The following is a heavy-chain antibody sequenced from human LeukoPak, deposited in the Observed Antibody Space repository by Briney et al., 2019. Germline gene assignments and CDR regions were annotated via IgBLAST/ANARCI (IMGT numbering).Heavy chain of an antibody. CDR2: IYYSGTT. CDR3: ARLLDNDSSGDPDTFDM. J-gene: IGHJ3*02. D-gene: IGHD3-22*01. CDR1: AGSMRSHY. V-gene: IGHV4-59*11. Sequence: PWETLSLTCSVSAGSMRSHYWSWIRQPPGKGLEWMGFIYYSGTTRYKSSLQSRVTISADTSKNQFSLKLTSVTAADTAVYYCARLLDNDSSGDPDTFDMWGQGTMVSVSS.